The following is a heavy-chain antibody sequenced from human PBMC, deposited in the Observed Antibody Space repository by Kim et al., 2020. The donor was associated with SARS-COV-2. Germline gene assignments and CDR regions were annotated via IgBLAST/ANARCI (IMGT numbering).Heavy chain of an antibody. Sequence: SETLSLTCTVSGGSISSYYWSWIRQPPGKGLEWIGYIYYSGSTNYNPSLKSRVTISVDTSKNQFSLKLSSVTAADTAVYYCARSPGTTIFWFDPWGQGTLVTVSS. CDR1: GGSISSYY. V-gene: IGHV4-59*13. CDR3: ARSPGTTIFWFDP. CDR2: IYYSGST. D-gene: IGHD1-1*01. J-gene: IGHJ5*02.